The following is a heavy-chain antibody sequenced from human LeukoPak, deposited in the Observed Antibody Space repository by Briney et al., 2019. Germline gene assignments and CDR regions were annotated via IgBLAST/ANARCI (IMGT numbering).Heavy chain of an antibody. Sequence: SETLSLTCTVSGGSISSGSYYWSWIRQPAGKGLEWIGRIYTSGSTNYNPSLKSRVTISVDTSKNQFSLKLSSVTAADTAVYYCARGRLRFDYWGQGTLVTVSS. J-gene: IGHJ4*02. CDR2: IYTSGST. V-gene: IGHV4-61*02. D-gene: IGHD4-17*01. CDR1: GGSISSGSYY. CDR3: ARGRLRFDY.